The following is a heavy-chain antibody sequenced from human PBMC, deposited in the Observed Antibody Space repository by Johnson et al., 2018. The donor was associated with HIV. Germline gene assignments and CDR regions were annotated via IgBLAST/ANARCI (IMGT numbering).Heavy chain of an antibody. Sequence: EQLVESGGGLVQPGGSLRLSCAASGFTFSSYDMHWVRQATGKGLEWVSAIGTAGDTYYPGSVKGRFTISRENAKNSLYLQMNSLRAEDTAVYYCAKDRFGSGRPNAFDMWGQGTMVTVSS. CDR1: GFTFSSYD. D-gene: IGHD3-10*01. CDR3: AKDRFGSGRPNAFDM. J-gene: IGHJ3*02. V-gene: IGHV3-13*01. CDR2: IGTAGDT.